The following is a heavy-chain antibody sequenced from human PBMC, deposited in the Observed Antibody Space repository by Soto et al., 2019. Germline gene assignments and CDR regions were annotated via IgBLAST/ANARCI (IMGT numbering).Heavy chain of an antibody. J-gene: IGHJ4*02. CDR2: IYHSGST. Sequence: TSETLSLTCAVSCGSISSVGYSWNWIRQPPGKGLEWIGYIYHSGSTYYSPSLKSRVTISVDRSTTQFTLKLSSVTAADTAVYYCASSSTAAPLNYWGQGALVTVSS. CDR1: CGSISSVGYS. V-gene: IGHV4-30-2*01. D-gene: IGHD6-6*01. CDR3: ASSSTAAPLNY.